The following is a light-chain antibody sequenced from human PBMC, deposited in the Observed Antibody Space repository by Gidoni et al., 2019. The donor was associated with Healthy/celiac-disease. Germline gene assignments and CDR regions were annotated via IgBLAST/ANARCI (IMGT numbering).Light chain of an antibody. Sequence: EIVLPHYPGTLSFSPGERSTLSCRASHSVSSSYFAWNQQKAGQAPRLLIYGASIRATGIPDRFSGSGSGTDFTLTISRLEPEDFAVYYCQQYGSSPYTFGQGTKLEIK. J-gene: IGKJ2*01. V-gene: IGKV3-20*01. CDR2: GAS. CDR3: QQYGSSPYT. CDR1: HSVSSSY.